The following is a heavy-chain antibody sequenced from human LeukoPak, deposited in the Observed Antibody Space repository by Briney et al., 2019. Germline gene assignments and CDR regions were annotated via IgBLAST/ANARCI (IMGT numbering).Heavy chain of an antibody. CDR3: ARAVSWTDYYYYMDV. D-gene: IGHD6-13*01. V-gene: IGHV4-59*01. CDR2: KDYSGST. CDR1: GGSISRYY. Sequence: SETLSLTCTVSGGSISRYYWSWIRQPPGKGLEWIGYKDYSGSTNYNRSLKSRVTISVDTSKNQFSLRLSSVTAADTAVYYCARAVSWTDYYYYMDVWGKGTTVTVSS. J-gene: IGHJ6*03.